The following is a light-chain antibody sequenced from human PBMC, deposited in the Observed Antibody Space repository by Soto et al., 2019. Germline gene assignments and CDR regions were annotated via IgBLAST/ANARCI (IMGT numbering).Light chain of an antibody. CDR3: QQYGSALPLT. J-gene: IGKJ4*01. CDR2: GAS. CDR1: ETLSSSY. Sequence: EIVLTQSPGTLSLSPGEGATLSCSASETLSSSYLHWYQQKPGQALRLIIFGASNRATGIPDSFSGSASGTEFTLTISRLEPEDFAVYYCQQYGSALPLTFGGGTRVETK. V-gene: IGKV3-20*01.